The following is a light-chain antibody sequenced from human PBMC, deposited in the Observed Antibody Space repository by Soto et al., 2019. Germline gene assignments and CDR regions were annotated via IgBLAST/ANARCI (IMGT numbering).Light chain of an antibody. CDR2: DAS. CDR1: QNIRSS. CDR3: QQYDSWPPYT. V-gene: IGKV3-15*01. Sequence: EVVMTQSPASLSASPGERVTLSCRASQNIRSSLAWYQQRPGQAPRLLIYDASTRATGIPPRFSGGGSGTEFTVTISSLQSKDFAIYYCQQYDSWPPYTFGQGNKVEF. J-gene: IGKJ2*01.